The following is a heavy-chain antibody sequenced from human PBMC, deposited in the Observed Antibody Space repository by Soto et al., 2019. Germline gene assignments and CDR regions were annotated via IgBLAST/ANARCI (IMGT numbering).Heavy chain of an antibody. CDR1: GFTFTSSA. CDR2: IVVGSGNT. D-gene: IGHD3-22*01. J-gene: IGHJ4*02. CDR3: AAIPSIGSSGYYYHGSVDY. Sequence: SVKVSCKASGFTFTSSAVQGVRQARGRRLEWIGWIVVGSGNTNYAQKFQERVTITRDMSTSTAYMELSSLRSEYTAVYYCAAIPSIGSSGYYYHGSVDYWGQRTLVAVCS. V-gene: IGHV1-58*01.